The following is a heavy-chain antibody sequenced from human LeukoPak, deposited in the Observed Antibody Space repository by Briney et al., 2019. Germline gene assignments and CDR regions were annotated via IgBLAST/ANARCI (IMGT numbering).Heavy chain of an antibody. D-gene: IGHD4-17*01. CDR3: ARLSETDGDLPTGSIDY. J-gene: IGHJ4*02. CDR1: GFTFSSYG. V-gene: IGHV3-30*03. Sequence: PGGSLRLSCAASGFTFSSYGMHWVRQAPGKGLEWVAVISYDGSNKYYADSVKGRFTISRDNSKNTLYLQMGSLRAEDMAVYYCARLSETDGDLPTGSIDYWGQGTLVTVSS. CDR2: ISYDGSNK.